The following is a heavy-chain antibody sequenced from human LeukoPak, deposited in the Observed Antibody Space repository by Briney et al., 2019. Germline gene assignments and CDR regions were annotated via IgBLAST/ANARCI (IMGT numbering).Heavy chain of an antibody. CDR1: GFTFGSYG. CDR2: ISHDGKKK. Sequence: GGSLRLSCAASGFTFGSYGMHWVRQAPGKGLEWVAVISHDGKKKFYVDSVKSRFTISRDNSENTLYLQMNSLRTEDTAMYYCVKDTAMEPYDYYYYGMDVWGQGTTITVSS. D-gene: IGHD5-18*01. V-gene: IGHV3-30*18. J-gene: IGHJ6*02. CDR3: VKDTAMEPYDYYYYGMDV.